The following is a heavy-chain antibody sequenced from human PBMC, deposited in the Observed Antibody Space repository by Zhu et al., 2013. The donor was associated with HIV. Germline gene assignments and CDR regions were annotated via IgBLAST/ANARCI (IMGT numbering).Heavy chain of an antibody. CDR1: GGTFSSYA. Sequence: QVQLVQSGAEVKKPGSSVKVSCKASGGTFSSYAISWVRQAPGQGLEWMGGIIPIFGTANYAQKFQGRVTITADKSTSTAYMELSSLRSEDTAVYYCASMSPAGLGATNAPFDYWGQGTLVTVSS. CDR2: IIPIFGTA. D-gene: IGHD1-26*01. V-gene: IGHV1-69*06. J-gene: IGHJ4*02. CDR3: ASMSPAGLGATNAPFDY.